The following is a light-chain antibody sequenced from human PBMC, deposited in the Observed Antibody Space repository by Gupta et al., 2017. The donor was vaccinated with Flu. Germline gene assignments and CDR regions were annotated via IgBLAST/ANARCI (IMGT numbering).Light chain of an antibody. V-gene: IGKV2-28*01. CDR1: QSLLHSNGYNY. CDR3: MQALQTPWT. J-gene: IGKJ1*01. CDR2: LGS. Sequence: DIVLTQSPLYLAVTPGEPASSSCRSSQSLLHSNGYNYLDWYLQKPGQSPQLLIYLGSNRASGVPDRFSGSGSGTDFTLKISRVEAEDVGVYYCMQALQTPWTFGQGTKVEIK.